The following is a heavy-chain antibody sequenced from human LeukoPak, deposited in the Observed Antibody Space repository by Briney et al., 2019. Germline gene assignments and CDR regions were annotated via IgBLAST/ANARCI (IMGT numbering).Heavy chain of an antibody. CDR2: ISWNSGSI. CDR3: AKDSGQQLVPILGPSNWFDP. CDR1: GFTFDDYA. J-gene: IGHJ5*02. D-gene: IGHD6-13*01. V-gene: IGHV3-9*03. Sequence: PGRSLRLSCAASGFTFDDYAMHWVRQAPGKGLEWVSGISWNSGSIGYADSVKGRFTISRDNAKNSLYLQMNSLRAEDMALYYCAKDSGQQLVPILGPSNWFDPWGQGTLVTDSS.